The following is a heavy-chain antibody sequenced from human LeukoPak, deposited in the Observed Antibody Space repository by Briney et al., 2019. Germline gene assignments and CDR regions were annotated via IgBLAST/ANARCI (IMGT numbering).Heavy chain of an antibody. V-gene: IGHV3-48*04. CDR1: GFNFSTYN. D-gene: IGHD2-2*01. CDR2: ISSTSSTI. CDR3: ARAPAASFDY. Sequence: NPGGSLRLSCAASGFNFSTYNMNWVRQAPGKGLEWVSFISSTSSTIYYADSVKGRFTISGDNAENSLYLHLDSLRAEDTAVYFCARAPAASFDYWGQGLLVTVSP. J-gene: IGHJ4*02.